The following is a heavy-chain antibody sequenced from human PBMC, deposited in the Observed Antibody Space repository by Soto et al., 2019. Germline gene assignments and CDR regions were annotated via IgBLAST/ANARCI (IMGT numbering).Heavy chain of an antibody. J-gene: IGHJ4*02. V-gene: IGHV1-69*13. CDR3: ARGPFYDSSRYYLGY. D-gene: IGHD3-22*01. CDR1: GGTFSSYA. CDR2: IIPIFGTA. Sequence: ASVKVSCKASGGTFSSYAISWVRQAPGQGLEWMGGIIPIFGTANYAQKFQGRVTITADESTSTAYMELSSLRSEDTAVYYCARGPFYDSSRYYLGYWGQGTLVTVSS.